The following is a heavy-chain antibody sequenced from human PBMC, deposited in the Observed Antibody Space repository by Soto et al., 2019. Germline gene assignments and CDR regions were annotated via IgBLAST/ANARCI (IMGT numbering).Heavy chain of an antibody. J-gene: IGHJ1*01. Sequence: ASVKVSCKASGYTFTSYYMHWVRQAPGQGLEWMGIINPSGGSTSYAQKFQGRVTMTRDTSTSTVYMELSSLRSEDTAVYYCARGPKGAAARPSVYQHWGQGTLVTVSS. CDR2: INPSGGST. CDR1: GYTFTSYY. CDR3: ARGPKGAAARPSVYQH. V-gene: IGHV1-46*01. D-gene: IGHD6-13*01.